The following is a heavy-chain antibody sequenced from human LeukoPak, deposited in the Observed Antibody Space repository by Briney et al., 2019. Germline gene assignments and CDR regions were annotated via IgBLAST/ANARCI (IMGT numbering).Heavy chain of an antibody. CDR3: ARQRRAYYDSSGYDH. V-gene: IGHV5-51*01. J-gene: IGHJ4*02. CDR2: IYPGDSDT. Sequence: GESLKISCKGSGYSFTSYWIGWVRQMPGKGLEWMGIIYPGDSDTRYSPSFQGQVTISADKSISTAYLQRSSLKASDTAMYYCARQRRAYYDSSGYDHWGQGTLVTVSS. CDR1: GYSFTSYW. D-gene: IGHD3-22*01.